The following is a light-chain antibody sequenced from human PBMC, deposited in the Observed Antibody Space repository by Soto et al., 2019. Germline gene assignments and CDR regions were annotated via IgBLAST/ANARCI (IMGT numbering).Light chain of an antibody. CDR3: QQSFSTPRT. J-gene: IGKJ1*01. CDR1: QSISSH. CDR2: AAS. V-gene: IGKV1-39*01. Sequence: DIQMTQSPSSLSASVGDRVTITCRASQSISSHLNWYQQKPGKAPKLLMYAASSLQGGVPSRFSGSGSGTDFTLTISSLQPEDFATYYCQQSFSTPRTFGQGTTVDIK.